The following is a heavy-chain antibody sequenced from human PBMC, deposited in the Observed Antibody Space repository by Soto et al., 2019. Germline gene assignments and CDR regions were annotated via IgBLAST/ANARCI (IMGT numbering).Heavy chain of an antibody. Sequence: SETLSLTCTVSGCSTSSYYWSWIRQPPGKGLEWIGYIYYSGSTNYNPSLKSRVTISVDTSKNQYSLKLSSVTAADTAVYYCERRGIAAADYYYYMDVWGKGTTVTVSS. J-gene: IGHJ6*03. D-gene: IGHD6-13*01. V-gene: IGHV4-59*08. CDR1: GCSTSSYY. CDR2: IYYSGST. CDR3: ERRGIAAADYYYYMDV.